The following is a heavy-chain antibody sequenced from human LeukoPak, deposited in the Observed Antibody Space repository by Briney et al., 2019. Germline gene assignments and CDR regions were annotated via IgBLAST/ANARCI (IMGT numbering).Heavy chain of an antibody. V-gene: IGHV3-74*01. CDR1: GFTFSSYS. Sequence: PGGSLRLSCAASGFTFSSYSMNWVRQAPGKGLVWVSRINKDGSSTSYADSVKGRFTISRDNAKDTLTLQMDSLRAEDTAVYYCARVTDIGSYFVYWGQGTLVTVSS. J-gene: IGHJ4*02. D-gene: IGHD3-10*01. CDR3: ARVTDIGSYFVY. CDR2: INKDGSST.